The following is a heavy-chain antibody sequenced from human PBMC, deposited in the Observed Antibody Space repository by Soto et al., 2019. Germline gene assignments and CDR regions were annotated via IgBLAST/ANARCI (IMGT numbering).Heavy chain of an antibody. J-gene: IGHJ4*02. CDR2: ISYDGSNK. CDR1: GFTFSSYA. D-gene: IGHD3-22*01. CDR3: ARDLYYDSSGTLGY. V-gene: IGHV3-30-3*01. Sequence: GGSLRLSCAASGFTFSSYAMHWVRQAPGKGLEWVAVISYDGSNKYYADSVKGRFTISRDNSKNTLYLQMNSLRAEDTAVYYCARDLYYDSSGTLGYWGQGTLVTVSS.